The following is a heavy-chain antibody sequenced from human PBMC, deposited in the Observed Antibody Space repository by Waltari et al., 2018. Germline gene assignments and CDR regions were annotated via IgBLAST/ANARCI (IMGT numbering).Heavy chain of an antibody. CDR3: ARGRGSSWPLQRYYYGMDV. CDR2: INHSGST. V-gene: IGHV4-34*01. J-gene: IGHJ6*02. D-gene: IGHD6-13*01. CDR1: GGSFSGYY. Sequence: QVQLQQWGAGLLKPSETLSLTCAVYGGSFSGYYWSWIRQPPGKGLEWIGEINHSGSTNYNPSLKSRVTISVDTSKNQFSLKLSSVTAADTAVYYCARGRGSSWPLQRYYYGMDVWGQGTTVTVSS.